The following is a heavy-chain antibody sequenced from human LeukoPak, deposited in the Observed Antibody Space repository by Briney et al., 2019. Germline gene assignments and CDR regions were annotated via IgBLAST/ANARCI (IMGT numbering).Heavy chain of an antibody. CDR3: ARDLGLRPLYYFDY. V-gene: IGHV3-11*01. CDR1: GLKFSDAW. CDR2: MSSSGSTI. J-gene: IGHJ4*02. Sequence: GGSLRLSCAASGLKFSDAWMNWVRQAPGKGLEWVSYMSSSGSTIYYADSVKGRFTISRDNAKNSLYLQMNSLRAEDTAVYYCARDLGLRPLYYFDYWGQGTLVTVSS.